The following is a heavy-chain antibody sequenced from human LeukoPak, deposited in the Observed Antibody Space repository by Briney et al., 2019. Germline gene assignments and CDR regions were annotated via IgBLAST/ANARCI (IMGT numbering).Heavy chain of an antibody. CDR2: IIPILGIA. D-gene: IGHD2-21*02. J-gene: IGHJ4*02. CDR3: ARVVVSAIFDY. CDR1: GGTFSSYA. V-gene: IGHV1-69*04. Sequence: SVKVSCKASGGTFSSYAISWVRQAPGQGLEWMGRIIPILGIANYAQKFQGRVTITADKSTSTAYMELSSLRSEDTAVYYCARVVVSAIFDYWGQGTLVTVSS.